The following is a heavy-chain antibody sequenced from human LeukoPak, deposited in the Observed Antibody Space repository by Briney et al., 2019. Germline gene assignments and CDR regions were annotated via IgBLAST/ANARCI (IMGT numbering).Heavy chain of an antibody. J-gene: IGHJ4*02. V-gene: IGHV1-69*13. CDR2: IIPIFGTA. D-gene: IGHD6-6*01. Sequence: EASVKVSCKASGGTFSSYAISWVRQAPGQGLEWMGGIIPIFGTANYAQKFQGRVTITADESTSTAYMELSSLRSEDTAVYYCASVKQLVRGGYFDYWGQGTLVTVSS. CDR3: ASVKQLVRGGYFDY. CDR1: GGTFSSYA.